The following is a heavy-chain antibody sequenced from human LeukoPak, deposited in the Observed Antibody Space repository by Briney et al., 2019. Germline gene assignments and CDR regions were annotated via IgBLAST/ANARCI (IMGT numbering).Heavy chain of an antibody. V-gene: IGHV3-21*01. CDR3: ARGGEYL. CDR1: GFTFSSYS. Sequence: GGSLTLSCPASGFTFSSYSMNWVRQAPGKGLEWISSISSSSYIYYADSVTGRFTISRDNAKNSLYLQMNSLRAEDTAVYYCARGGEYLWGQGTLVTVSS. J-gene: IGHJ5*02. CDR2: ISSSSYI.